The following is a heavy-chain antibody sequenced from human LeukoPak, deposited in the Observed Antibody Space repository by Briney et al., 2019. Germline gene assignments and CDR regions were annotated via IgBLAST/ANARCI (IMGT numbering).Heavy chain of an antibody. CDR2: IHNTGST. CDR3: ARETVGEGAFDI. V-gene: IGHV4-31*11. J-gene: IGHJ3*02. CDR1: GDSISSSGYY. Sequence: SETLSLTCAVSGDSISSSGYYWTWIRQHPGKGLEWIGYIHNTGSTYYNPSLKSRSTISLDTSKNQLSLRLNAVPAADTAMYYCARETVGEGAFDIWGLGTMVTVSS.